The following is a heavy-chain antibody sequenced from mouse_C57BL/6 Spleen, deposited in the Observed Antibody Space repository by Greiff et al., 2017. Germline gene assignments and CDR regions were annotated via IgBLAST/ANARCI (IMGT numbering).Heavy chain of an antibody. CDR1: GYTFTSYW. V-gene: IGHV1-53*01. Sequence: QVQLKQPGTELVKPGASVKLSCKASGYTFTSYWMHWVKQRPGQGLEWIGNINPSNGGTNYNEKFKSKATLTVDKSSSTAYMQLSSLTSEDSAVYYCARGSYYGSSYSYYAMDYWGQGTSVTVSS. CDR2: INPSNGGT. D-gene: IGHD1-1*01. J-gene: IGHJ4*01. CDR3: ARGSYYGSSYSYYAMDY.